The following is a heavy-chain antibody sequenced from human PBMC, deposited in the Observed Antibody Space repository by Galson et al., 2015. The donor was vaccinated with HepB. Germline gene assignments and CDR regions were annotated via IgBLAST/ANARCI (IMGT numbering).Heavy chain of an antibody. D-gene: IGHD2-2*01. CDR1: GGSVSSGSYY. V-gene: IGHV4-61*01. CDR2: IYYSVST. CDR3: ARGISEGYSSSWYDF. Sequence: ETLSLTCTVSGGSVSSGSYYYSWIRQPPGKGLEWIGYIYYSVSTNYNPSLERRVTISVDTSKNQFSLRLSSVAAADTAVYYCARGISEGYSSSWYDFWGQGILVTASS. J-gene: IGHJ5*01.